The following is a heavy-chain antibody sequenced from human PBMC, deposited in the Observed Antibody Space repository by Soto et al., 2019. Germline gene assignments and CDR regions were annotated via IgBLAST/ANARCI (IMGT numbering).Heavy chain of an antibody. Sequence: GGSLRLSCAASGFTFSSYDMHWVRQATGKGLEWVSAIGTAGDTYYPGSVKGRFTISRENAKNSLYLQMNSLRAEDTAVYYCAREGGITMFRGVITSQGMDVRGQGTSVTVS. CDR2: IGTAGDT. J-gene: IGHJ6*02. CDR1: GFTFSSYD. D-gene: IGHD3-10*01. CDR3: AREGGITMFRGVITSQGMDV. V-gene: IGHV3-13*01.